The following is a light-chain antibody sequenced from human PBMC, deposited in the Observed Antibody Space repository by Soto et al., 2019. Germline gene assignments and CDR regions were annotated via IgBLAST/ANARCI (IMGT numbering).Light chain of an antibody. J-gene: IGKJ4*02. CDR3: QQYKNWPPLT. CDR1: QSVSYN. V-gene: IGKV3-15*01. Sequence: EIVMTQSPATLSVSPGERATLSCRASQSVSYNLAWYQQKPGQGPRLLIYGAFTRDTGIPARFSGSGSGTEFTLTISSLQSEDFVVYYWQQYKNWPPLTFGGGTKVEIK. CDR2: GAF.